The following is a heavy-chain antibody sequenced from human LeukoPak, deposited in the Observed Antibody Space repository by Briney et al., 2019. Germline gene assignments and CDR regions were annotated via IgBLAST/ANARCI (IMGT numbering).Heavy chain of an antibody. CDR3: AREGSHYYNSRGYYGAPDYFDY. Sequence: SETLSLTCTVSGDSMSTYYWTWIRQPPGKGLEWIGYIYNSGSTNYNPSLKSRVTISVDTSKNQFSLKLTSVTAADAAVYYCAREGSHYYNSRGYYGAPDYFDYWGRGPLVPVSS. V-gene: IGHV4-59*01. D-gene: IGHD3-22*01. CDR2: IYNSGST. CDR1: GDSMSTYY. J-gene: IGHJ4*02.